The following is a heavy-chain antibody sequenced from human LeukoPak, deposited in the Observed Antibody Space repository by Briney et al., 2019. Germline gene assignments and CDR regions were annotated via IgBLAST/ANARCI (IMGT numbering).Heavy chain of an antibody. D-gene: IGHD5-18*01. J-gene: IGHJ4*02. CDR2: ISGSGGST. CDR3: AKDGYSYGTSFDY. CDR1: GFTFSSYA. Sequence: GGSLRLSCAASGFTFSSYAMSWVRQAPGKGLEWVSTISGSGGSTYYADSVKGRFTISRDNSKNTLYLQMNSLRAEDTAVYYCAKDGYSYGTSFDYWGQGTLVTVSS. V-gene: IGHV3-23*01.